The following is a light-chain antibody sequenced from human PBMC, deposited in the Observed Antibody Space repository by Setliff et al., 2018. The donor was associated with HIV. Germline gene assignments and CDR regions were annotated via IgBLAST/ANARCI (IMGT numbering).Light chain of an antibody. CDR2: EVS. CDR1: SSDVGSSNR. CDR3: SSGTSRSTPYV. Sequence: QSDLTQPPSVSGSPGQSVTISCTGTSSDVGSSNRVSWYQQPPGTAPRLMIYEVSSRPSGVPDRFSGSKSGNTASLTISGLQAEDEADYYCSSGTSRSTPYVFGTGTKVTVL. V-gene: IGLV2-18*02. J-gene: IGLJ1*01.